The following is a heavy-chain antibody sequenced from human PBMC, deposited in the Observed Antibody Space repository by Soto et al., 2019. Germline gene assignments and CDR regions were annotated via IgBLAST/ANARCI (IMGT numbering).Heavy chain of an antibody. V-gene: IGHV3-23*01. CDR3: ARDKDDFWSGYYYFDY. CDR2: IGGSGAPT. J-gene: IGHJ4*02. Sequence: SGGSLRLSCAASGFTFSNYAMNWVRQAPGKGLEWVSTIGGSGAPTYYADSVRGRFTISRDNSKNTLYLQMNSLRAEDTAVYYCARDKDDFWSGYYYFDYWGQGTLVTVSS. D-gene: IGHD3-3*01. CDR1: GFTFSNYA.